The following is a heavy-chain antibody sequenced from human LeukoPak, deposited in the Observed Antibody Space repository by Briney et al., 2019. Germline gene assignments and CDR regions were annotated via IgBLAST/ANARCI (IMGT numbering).Heavy chain of an antibody. CDR3: ATIRLQYVGHAFDI. J-gene: IGHJ3*02. D-gene: IGHD4-11*01. Sequence: RTGGSLRLSCAVSGFTFSSSSMNWVRQAPGEGLVWVSRINNDGRDTSHADSVKGRFTISRDNAKNTLYLQMNSLRDEDTAVYYCATIRLQYVGHAFDIWGQGTMVTVSS. CDR2: INNDGRDT. CDR1: GFTFSSSS. V-gene: IGHV3-74*01.